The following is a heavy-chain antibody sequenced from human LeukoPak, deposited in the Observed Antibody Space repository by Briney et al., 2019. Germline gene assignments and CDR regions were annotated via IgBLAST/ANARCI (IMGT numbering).Heavy chain of an antibody. CDR2: IYYSGST. J-gene: IGHJ4*02. Sequence: PSETLSLTCTVSGGSISSSSYYWGWIRQPPGKGLEYIGTIYYSGSTYYNPSLKSRVTISVDTSKNQFSLKLSSVTAADTAVYYCAREGGPYRPLDYSGQGTLVTVAS. CDR3: AREGGPYRPLDY. CDR1: GGSISSSSYY. V-gene: IGHV4-39*02.